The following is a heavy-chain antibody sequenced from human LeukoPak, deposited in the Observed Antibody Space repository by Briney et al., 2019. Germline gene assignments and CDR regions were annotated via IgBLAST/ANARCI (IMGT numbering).Heavy chain of an antibody. Sequence: SQTLSLTCTVSGGSISSGGYYWSWIRQHPGKGLEWIGYIYYSGSTYYNPSLKSRVTISVDTSKNQFSLKLSSVTAADTAVYYCARKGARYSGYFGHFDYWGQGTLVTVSS. V-gene: IGHV4-31*03. J-gene: IGHJ4*02. CDR2: IYYSGST. D-gene: IGHD5-12*01. CDR3: ARKGARYSGYFGHFDY. CDR1: GGSISSGGYY.